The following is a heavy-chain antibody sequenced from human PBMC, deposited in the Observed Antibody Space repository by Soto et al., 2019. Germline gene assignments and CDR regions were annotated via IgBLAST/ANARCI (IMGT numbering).Heavy chain of an antibody. Sequence: SETLSLTCAVSGDSMSSSDYYWGWIRQPPGKGLEWIGSIYYSGSTYYNPSLQSRVAISVDTSKNQFSLKLKSVTAADTAIYYCARPRYSSSWYDYWGQGTLVTVSS. CDR1: GDSMSSSDYY. D-gene: IGHD6-13*01. CDR3: ARPRYSSSWYDY. V-gene: IGHV4-39*01. J-gene: IGHJ4*02. CDR2: IYYSGST.